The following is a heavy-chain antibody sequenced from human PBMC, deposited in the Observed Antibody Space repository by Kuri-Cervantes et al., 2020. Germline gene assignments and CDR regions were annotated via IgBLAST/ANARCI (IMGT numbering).Heavy chain of an antibody. J-gene: IGHJ4*02. Sequence: GGSLRLSCAASGFTFSDYGMHWVRQAPGKGLEWVAVIWYDGSNKFYADSVKGRFTISRDNSKNTLYLQMNSLRAEDTAVYYCARVHYYGSGSYLGYYFDYWGQGTLVTVSS. CDR2: IWYDGSNK. V-gene: IGHV3-33*08. CDR1: GFTFSDYG. CDR3: ARVHYYGSGSYLGYYFDY. D-gene: IGHD3-10*01.